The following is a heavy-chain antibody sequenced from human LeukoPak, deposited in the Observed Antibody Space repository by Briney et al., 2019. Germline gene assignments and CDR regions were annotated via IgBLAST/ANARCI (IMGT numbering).Heavy chain of an antibody. Sequence: GGSLRLSCAASGFTFSNAWMSWVRQAPGKGLEWVDRIKSKTDGGTTDYAAPVKGRFTISRDDSKNTLYLQMNSLKTEDTAVYYCTTRREFGELSDYWGQGTLVTVSS. D-gene: IGHD3-10*01. CDR1: GFTFSNAW. V-gene: IGHV3-15*01. CDR3: TTRREFGELSDY. CDR2: IKSKTDGGTT. J-gene: IGHJ4*02.